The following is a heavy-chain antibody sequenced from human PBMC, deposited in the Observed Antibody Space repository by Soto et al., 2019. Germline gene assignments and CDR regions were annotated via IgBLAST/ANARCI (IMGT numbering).Heavy chain of an antibody. CDR1: GFTFSSYA. V-gene: IGHV3-23*01. D-gene: IGHD2-2*01. J-gene: IGHJ4*02. CDR2: ISGSGGST. CDR3: AKVIGYCSSTSCWVDY. Sequence: PGGSLRLSCAASGFTFSSYAMSWARQAPGKGLEWVSAISGSGGSTYYADSVKGRFTISRDNSKNTLYLQMNSLRAEDTAVYYCAKVIGYCSSTSCWVDYWGQGTLVTVSS.